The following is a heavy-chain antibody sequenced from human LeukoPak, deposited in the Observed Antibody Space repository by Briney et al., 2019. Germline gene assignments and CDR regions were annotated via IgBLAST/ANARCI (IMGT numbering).Heavy chain of an antibody. CDR1: GDSISSSGYY. Sequence: SETLSLTCTVSGDSISSSGYYWAWIRQPPGKGLEWIGSVYYSGSTYYNPSLKSRVTISVDMSKNQFSLRLSSVTAADTAVYYCARHCSGDCYSYYGLDVWDQGATVTVSS. CDR3: ARHCSGDCYSYYGLDV. CDR2: VYYSGST. V-gene: IGHV4-39*01. D-gene: IGHD2-21*02. J-gene: IGHJ6*02.